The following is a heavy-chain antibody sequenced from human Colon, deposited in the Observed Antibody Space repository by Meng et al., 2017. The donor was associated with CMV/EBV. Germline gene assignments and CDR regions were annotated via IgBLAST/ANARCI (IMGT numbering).Heavy chain of an antibody. CDR1: GYSFTGYY. V-gene: IGHV1-2*02. CDR2: MDPTTGRT. D-gene: IGHD3-16*01. CDR3: ASHSSYVWGSHH. Sequence: QVQQVQSGAEGRMPGASVKVSCKASGYSFTGYYIHWVRQAPGQGLEWMGWMDPTTGRTDYAQKFQGTVTMTRDTSISTAYLELSRLTSDDTAVYYCASHSSYVWGSHHWGQGTLVTVSS. J-gene: IGHJ1*01.